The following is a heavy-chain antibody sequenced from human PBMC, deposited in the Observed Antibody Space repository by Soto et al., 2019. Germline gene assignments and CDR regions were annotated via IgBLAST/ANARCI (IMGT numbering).Heavy chain of an antibody. Sequence: QVQLQESGPGLVKPSETLCLTCAVSGDSISSRNWWSWVRQTPGKGLEYIGEIHHSGSTNYNPSLKSRVTMSVDKSKNQLSLNLNSVTAADTAIYYCARRKLEMMYVGWFDPWGQGTLVTVSS. J-gene: IGHJ5*02. CDR2: IHHSGST. D-gene: IGHD2-8*01. CDR3: ARRKLEMMYVGWFDP. CDR1: GDSISSRNW. V-gene: IGHV4-4*02.